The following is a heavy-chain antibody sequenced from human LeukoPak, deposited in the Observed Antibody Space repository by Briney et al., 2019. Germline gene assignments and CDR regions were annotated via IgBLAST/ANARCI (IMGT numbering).Heavy chain of an antibody. CDR3: VRRGDASSGWGDHDF. CDR2: IGGSGDKT. CDR1: GFTFNRNA. Sequence: GGSLRLSCAASGFTFNRNAISWVRQALGKGLEWVSTIGGSGDKTFYADSVKGRFTISRDNSKNMVHLQMNSLTGEDTALYYCVRRGDASSGWGDHDFWGQGALVTVSS. D-gene: IGHD6-19*01. V-gene: IGHV3-23*01. J-gene: IGHJ4*02.